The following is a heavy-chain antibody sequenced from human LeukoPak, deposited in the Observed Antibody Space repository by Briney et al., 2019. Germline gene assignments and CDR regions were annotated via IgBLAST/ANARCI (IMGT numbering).Heavy chain of an antibody. CDR1: GFTFSSYS. Sequence: PGGSLRLSCAASGFTFSSYSMNWVRQAPGKGLEWVSSISSSSSYIYYADSVKGRFTISRVNAKNSLYLQMSSLRAEDTAVYYCARPIAAAGKGWFDPWGQGTLVTVSS. CDR3: ARPIAAAGKGWFDP. V-gene: IGHV3-21*01. D-gene: IGHD6-13*01. CDR2: ISSSSSYI. J-gene: IGHJ5*02.